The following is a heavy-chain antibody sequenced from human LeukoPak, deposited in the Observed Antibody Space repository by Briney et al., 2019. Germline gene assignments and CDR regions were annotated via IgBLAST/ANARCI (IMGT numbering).Heavy chain of an antibody. CDR3: ARDTSIGSADYYFDS. Sequence: GGSLRLSCAASGFTFSSYAMHWVRQAPGRGLEWVAVISSGGNDKYQADSVKGRFTVSRDNSKNTLYLQVNSLRTEDTAVYYCARDTSIGSADYYFDSWGQGTLVTVSS. J-gene: IGHJ4*02. D-gene: IGHD6-13*01. CDR2: ISSGGNDK. CDR1: GFTFSSYA. V-gene: IGHV3-30-3*01.